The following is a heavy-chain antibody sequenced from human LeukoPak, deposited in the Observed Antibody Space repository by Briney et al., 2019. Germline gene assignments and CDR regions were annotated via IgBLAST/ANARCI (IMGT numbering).Heavy chain of an antibody. V-gene: IGHV4-31*03. CDR1: GGPISSGGHY. CDR3: ASHPYYPSGTSYSPYFDY. Sequence: SQTLSLTCTVSGGPISSGGHYWSWIRHHPGEGLEWIGYIYHSGRTYYNPSLKSRVTISVDTSKNQFSLRLSSVTAADTAVYYCASHPYYPSGTSYSPYFDYWGQGTLVTVSS. CDR2: IYHSGRT. D-gene: IGHD3-22*01. J-gene: IGHJ4*02.